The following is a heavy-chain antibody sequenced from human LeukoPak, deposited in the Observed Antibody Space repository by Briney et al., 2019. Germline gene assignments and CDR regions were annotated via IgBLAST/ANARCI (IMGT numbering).Heavy chain of an antibody. D-gene: IGHD2-2*01. Sequence: ASVKVSCKASGYTFTGYYMHWVGQAPGQGLEWMGWINPNSGGTYYAQKFQGRVTMTRDTSISTAYMELSRLRSDDTAVYYCAREGVDIVVVPAAHDAFDIWGQGTMVTVSS. J-gene: IGHJ3*02. CDR1: GYTFTGYY. V-gene: IGHV1-2*02. CDR2: INPNSGGT. CDR3: AREGVDIVVVPAAHDAFDI.